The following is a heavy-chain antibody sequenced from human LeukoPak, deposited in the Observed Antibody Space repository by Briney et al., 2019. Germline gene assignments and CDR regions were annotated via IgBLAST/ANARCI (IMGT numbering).Heavy chain of an antibody. J-gene: IGHJ5*02. CDR2: MIPIFGTA. Sequence: ASVKVSCKASGGTFSSYAISWVRQAPGQGLEWMGGMIPIFGTANYAQKFQGRVTITADESTSTAYMELSSLRSEDTAVYYCATQSLGSIAAAGTGVFYWFDPWGQGTLVTVSS. CDR1: GGTFSSYA. D-gene: IGHD6-13*01. V-gene: IGHV1-69*13. CDR3: ATQSLGSIAAAGTGVFYWFDP.